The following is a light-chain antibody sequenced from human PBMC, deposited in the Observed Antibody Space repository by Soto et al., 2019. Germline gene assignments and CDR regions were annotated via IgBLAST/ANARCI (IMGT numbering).Light chain of an antibody. CDR3: QQYHDWPPWT. Sequence: ETVMTQSPATLSVSPGERATLSCRASQSVSSNLDWYQQKPGQAPRLLIYGASTRATGIPTRFSGRGSGTEFTLTISRLQSDDFALYYCQQYHDWPPWTFGQGTKVEVK. CDR2: GAS. J-gene: IGKJ1*01. V-gene: IGKV3-15*01. CDR1: QSVSSN.